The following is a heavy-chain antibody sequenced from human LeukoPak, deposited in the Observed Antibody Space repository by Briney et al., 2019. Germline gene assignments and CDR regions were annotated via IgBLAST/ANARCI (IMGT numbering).Heavy chain of an antibody. Sequence: SETLSLTCTVSGGSISSSSYYWGWIRQPPGKGLEWIGSIYYSGSTYYNPSLKSRVTISVDTSKNQFSLKLSSVTAADTAVYYCARTRYSSSYHAFDNWGQGTLVTVSS. J-gene: IGHJ4*02. D-gene: IGHD3-3*01. CDR1: GGSISSSSYY. CDR3: ARTRYSSSYHAFDN. CDR2: IYYSGST. V-gene: IGHV4-39*07.